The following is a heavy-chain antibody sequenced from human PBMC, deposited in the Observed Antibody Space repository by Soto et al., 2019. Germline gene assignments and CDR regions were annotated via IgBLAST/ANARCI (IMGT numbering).Heavy chain of an antibody. CDR2: VYYTGTT. J-gene: IGHJ5*02. D-gene: IGHD1-26*01. CDR3: ATHTSGSRNGPHT. CDR1: GGSIKNTGAN. Sequence: SETLSLTCTVSGGSIKNTGANWGWVRQPPGKGLEWIGSVYYTGTTCYNPSLQSRVTISIDTSKNQYSLSVNSVAAADTAVYYCATHTSGSRNGPHTWGQGTLVTVS. V-gene: IGHV4-39*01.